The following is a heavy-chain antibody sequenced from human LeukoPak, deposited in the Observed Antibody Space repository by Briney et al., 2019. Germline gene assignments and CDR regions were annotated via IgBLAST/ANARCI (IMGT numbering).Heavy chain of an antibody. CDR1: GGSINSGGYY. D-gene: IGHD6-19*01. CDR2: IYSSGST. V-gene: IGHV4-31*03. J-gene: IGHJ4*02. CDR3: ARESGYSGGPFDY. Sequence: SETLSLTCTVSGGSINSGGYYWSWIRQRAGKGLEYFGYIYSSGSTYYNPSLKSRVTISMDTSKNQFSLTLTSVTAADTAVYYCARESGYSGGPFDYWGQGTLVTVSS.